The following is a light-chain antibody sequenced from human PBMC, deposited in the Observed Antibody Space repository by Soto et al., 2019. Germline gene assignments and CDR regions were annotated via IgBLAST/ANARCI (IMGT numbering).Light chain of an antibody. Sequence: DIQMTQSPSTLSASVGDRVTITCRASQSISSWLAWYQQKPGKAPKLLIYDASSLESGVPSRFSGSGSGTEFTLTSSSLQPDDFATYFCQQYNSYSYTCGQGTKLEI. CDR1: QSISSW. CDR3: QQYNSYSYT. V-gene: IGKV1-5*01. J-gene: IGKJ2*01. CDR2: DAS.